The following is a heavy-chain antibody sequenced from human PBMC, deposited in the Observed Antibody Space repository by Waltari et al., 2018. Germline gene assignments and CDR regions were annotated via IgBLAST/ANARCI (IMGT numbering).Heavy chain of an antibody. J-gene: IGHJ4*02. D-gene: IGHD1-20*01. CDR1: GGSISSYS. Sequence: QVQLQESGPGLVKPSETLSLTCTVSGGSISSYSRSWIRQPPGKGLEWIGYIYYSGSTNYNPSLKSRVTISVDTSKNQFSLKLSSVTAADTAVYYCARHPQVTRIFDYWGQGTLVTVSS. V-gene: IGHV4-59*08. CDR3: ARHPQVTRIFDY. CDR2: IYYSGST.